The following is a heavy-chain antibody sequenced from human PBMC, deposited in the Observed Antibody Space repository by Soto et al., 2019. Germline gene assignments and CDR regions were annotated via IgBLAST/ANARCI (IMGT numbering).Heavy chain of an antibody. V-gene: IGHV1-3*01. CDR2: INAANGDS. J-gene: IGHJ5*02. D-gene: IGHD3-10*01. CDR3: AKSGSLDA. CDR1: GYTFSAYA. Sequence: ASVKVSCKASGYTFSAYAIHWVCQAPGQGLECMGWINAANGDSRYSQKFQGRLTITRDTSTTTAYMDLSSLTSEDTAVYYCAKSGSLDAWGQGTPVTVSS.